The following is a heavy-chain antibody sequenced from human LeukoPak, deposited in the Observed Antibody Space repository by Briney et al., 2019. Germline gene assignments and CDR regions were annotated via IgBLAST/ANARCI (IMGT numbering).Heavy chain of an antibody. V-gene: IGHV4-59*01. CDR1: GGSISSYY. J-gene: IGHJ4*02. D-gene: IGHD3-3*01. Sequence: SETLSLTCTVSGGSISSYYWSWIRQPPGKGLEWIGYIYYSGSTNYNPSLKSRVTRSVDTSKNRFSLKLSSVTAADTAVYYCARVDGNGFWTFDYWGQGTLVTVSS. CDR2: IYYSGST. CDR3: ARVDGNGFWTFDY.